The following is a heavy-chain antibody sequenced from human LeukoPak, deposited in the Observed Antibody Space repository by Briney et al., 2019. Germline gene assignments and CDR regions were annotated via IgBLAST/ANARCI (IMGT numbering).Heavy chain of an antibody. J-gene: IGHJ3*02. CDR1: GGSISSSNW. D-gene: IGHD3-10*01. V-gene: IGHV4-4*02. Sequence: SGTLSLTCAVSGGSISSSNWWSWVRQPPGKGLERIGEIYHSGSTNYNPSLKSRVTISVDKSKNQFSLKLSSVTAADTAVYYCAREGVLLWFGELFRTAFDIWGQGTMVTVSS. CDR3: AREGVLLWFGELFRTAFDI. CDR2: IYHSGST.